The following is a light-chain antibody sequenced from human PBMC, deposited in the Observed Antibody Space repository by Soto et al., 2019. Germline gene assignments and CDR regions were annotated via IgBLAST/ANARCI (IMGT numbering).Light chain of an antibody. V-gene: IGKV1-9*01. CDR2: GAS. Sequence: LTQSPGTLSLSPGERATLSCRASQSVADNYLAWYQQKPGKAPNLLIFGASTLQSGVPSRFSGSGSGTEFTLTISSLQPEDFATYYCQQLNSHPRTFGQGTKLEIK. CDR3: QQLNSHPRT. CDR1: QSVADNY. J-gene: IGKJ2*01.